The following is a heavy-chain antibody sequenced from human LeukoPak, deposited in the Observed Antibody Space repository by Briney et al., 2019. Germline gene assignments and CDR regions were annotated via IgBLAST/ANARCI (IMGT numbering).Heavy chain of an antibody. V-gene: IGHV3-23*01. CDR3: AKDGQYYGILTGYHLNWFDP. CDR2: ISGSGGST. CDR1: GFTFSSYA. D-gene: IGHD3-9*01. J-gene: IGHJ5*02. Sequence: GGSLRLSCAASGFTFSSYAMSWVRQAPGKGPEWVSAISGSGGSTYYADSVKGRFTISRDNSKNTLYLQMNSLRAEDTAVYYCAKDGQYYGILTGYHLNWFDPWGQGTLVTVSS.